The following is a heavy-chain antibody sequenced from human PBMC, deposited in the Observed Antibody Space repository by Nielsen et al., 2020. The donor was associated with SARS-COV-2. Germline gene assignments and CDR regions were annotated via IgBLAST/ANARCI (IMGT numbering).Heavy chain of an antibody. CDR1: GFTFSSYS. CDR3: ARDLQGLQSAGYGMDV. Sequence: SCAASGFTFSSYSMNWVRQAPGKGLEWVSSISSSSSYIYYADSVKGRFTISRDNSKNTLYLQMNSLRAEDTAVYYCARDLQGLQSAGYGMDVWGQGTTVTVSS. J-gene: IGHJ6*02. CDR2: ISSSSSYI. D-gene: IGHD3-16*01. V-gene: IGHV3-21*01.